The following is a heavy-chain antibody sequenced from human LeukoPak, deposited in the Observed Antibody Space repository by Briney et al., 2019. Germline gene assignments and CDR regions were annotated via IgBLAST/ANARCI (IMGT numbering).Heavy chain of an antibody. CDR2: INPNSGGT. CDR1: GYTFTGYY. D-gene: IGHD3-3*01. Sequence: EASVKVSCKASGYTFTGYYMHWVRQAPGQGLEWMGWINPNSGGTNYAQKFQGRVTMTRDTSISTAYMELSRLRSDDTAVYYCVRVEYYDFWSGYYHRFDPWGQGTLVTVSS. CDR3: VRVEYYDFWSGYYHRFDP. V-gene: IGHV1-2*02. J-gene: IGHJ5*02.